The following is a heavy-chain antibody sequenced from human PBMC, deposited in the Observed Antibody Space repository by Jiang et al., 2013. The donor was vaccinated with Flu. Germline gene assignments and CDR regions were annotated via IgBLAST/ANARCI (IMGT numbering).Heavy chain of an antibody. CDR2: INGGNGNT. J-gene: IGHJ4*02. D-gene: IGHD1-26*01. Sequence: GAEVKKPGASVKVSCAASGYNFNNYAIHWVRQAPGQRLEWMGWINGGNGNTKSSLKFQGRVTITRDTSASTAYMELSSLRSEDTAVYYCARPRMRLATLDYWGQGTLVTVS. CDR1: GYNFNNYA. V-gene: IGHV1-3*01. CDR3: ARPRMRLATLDY.